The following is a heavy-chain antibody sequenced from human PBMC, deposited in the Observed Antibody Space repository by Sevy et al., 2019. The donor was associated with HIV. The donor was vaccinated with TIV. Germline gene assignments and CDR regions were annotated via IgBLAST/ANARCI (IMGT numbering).Heavy chain of an antibody. D-gene: IGHD6-13*01. V-gene: IGHV3-7*03. J-gene: IGHJ4*02. CDR3: ARDSDRSSYFAD. Sequence: GGSLRLTCAASGFSWSSNWMSWVRQAPGKGLEWLANIKQDGSEKFYVDSVKGRFTISRDNAMNSLFLDMHSLRVEDTAIYFCARDSDRSSYFADWGQGTLVTVSS. CDR1: GFSWSSNW. CDR2: IKQDGSEK.